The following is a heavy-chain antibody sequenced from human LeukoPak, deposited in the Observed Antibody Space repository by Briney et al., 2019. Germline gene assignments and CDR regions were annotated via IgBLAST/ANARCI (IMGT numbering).Heavy chain of an antibody. CDR3: ARDYDSSGYLP. J-gene: IGHJ5*02. CDR1: GGSISSYY. Sequence: PSETLSLTCTVSGGSISSYYWSWIRQPAGKGLEWIGRINTSGSTSYNPSLKSRVNMSVDTSKNQFSLKLSSVTAADTAVYYCARDYDSSGYLPWGQGTLVTVSS. D-gene: IGHD3-22*01. CDR2: INTSGST. V-gene: IGHV4-4*07.